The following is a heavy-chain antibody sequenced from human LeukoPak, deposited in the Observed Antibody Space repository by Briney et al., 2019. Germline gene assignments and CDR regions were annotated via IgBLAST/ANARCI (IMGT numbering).Heavy chain of an antibody. CDR3: ARGGGSYSWFDP. V-gene: IGHV4-59*01. J-gene: IGHJ5*02. CDR1: GGSISSYY. CDR2: IYYSGST. Sequence: SETLSLTCTVSGGSISSYYWSWIRQPPRKGLEWIGYIYYSGSTNYNPSLKSRVTISVDTSKNQFSLKLSSVTAADTAVNYCARGGGSYSWFDPWGQGTLVTVSS. D-gene: IGHD1-26*01.